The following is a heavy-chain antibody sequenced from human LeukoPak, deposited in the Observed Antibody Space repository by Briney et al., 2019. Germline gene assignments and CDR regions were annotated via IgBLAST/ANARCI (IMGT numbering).Heavy chain of an antibody. Sequence: ASVTVSCTASGYTLTIYGISWVRQAPGQGLEWMGWISAYNGNTNYAQKLQGRVTMTTDTSTSTAYMELRSLRSDDTAVYYCARVLAAATNWFDPWGQGTLVTVSS. D-gene: IGHD6-13*01. J-gene: IGHJ5*02. V-gene: IGHV1-18*01. CDR2: ISAYNGNT. CDR3: ARVLAAATNWFDP. CDR1: GYTLTIYG.